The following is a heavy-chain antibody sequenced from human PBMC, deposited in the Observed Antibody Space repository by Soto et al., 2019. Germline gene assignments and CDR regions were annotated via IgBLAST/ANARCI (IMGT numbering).Heavy chain of an antibody. D-gene: IGHD3-10*01. CDR3: ARLGLVTMVRGVIRAPYYFDY. Sequence: SETLSLTCAVYGGSFSGYYWSWIRQPPGKGLEWIGEINHSGSTNYNPSLKSRVTISVDTSKNQFSLKLSSVTAADTAVYYCARLGLVTMVRGVIRAPYYFDYWGQGTLVTVSS. V-gene: IGHV4-34*01. J-gene: IGHJ4*02. CDR1: GGSFSGYY. CDR2: INHSGST.